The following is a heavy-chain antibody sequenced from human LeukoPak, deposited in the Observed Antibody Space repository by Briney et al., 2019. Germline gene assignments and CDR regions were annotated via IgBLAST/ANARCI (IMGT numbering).Heavy chain of an antibody. D-gene: IGHD1-14*01. CDR1: GFTFSSYG. V-gene: IGHV3-30*18. CDR3: AKASRMGYFDY. CDR2: ISSDGSNK. J-gene: IGHJ4*02. Sequence: PGRSLRLSCAASGFTFSSYGMHWVRQAPGKGLEWVAVISSDGSNKYYADSVKGRFTISRDNSKNTLYLQMNSLRAEDTAVYYCAKASRMGYFDYWGQGTLVTVSS.